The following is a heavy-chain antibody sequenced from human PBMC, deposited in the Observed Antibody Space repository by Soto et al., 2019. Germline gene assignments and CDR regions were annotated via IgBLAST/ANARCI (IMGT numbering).Heavy chain of an antibody. CDR1: GYTFSRYG. V-gene: IGHV1-18*04. Sequence: QVQLVQSEAEVRKPGASVKVSCKASGYTFSRYGVTWVRQAPGQGLEWMGWVTPYNLHTKYAQNLQGRVSMTTDTSTSTAYMELWSLKSDDTAVYYCARGVLMSGFGDLLDYFDYWGQGTLVTVSS. J-gene: IGHJ4*02. D-gene: IGHD3-10*01. CDR2: VTPYNLHT. CDR3: ARGVLMSGFGDLLDYFDY.